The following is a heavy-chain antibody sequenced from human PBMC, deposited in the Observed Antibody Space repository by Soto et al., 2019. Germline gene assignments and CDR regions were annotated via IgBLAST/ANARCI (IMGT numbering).Heavy chain of an antibody. CDR2: ISAYSGNT. CDR3: ARQYDILTGYYLEVGY. V-gene: IGHV1-18*01. D-gene: IGHD3-9*01. J-gene: IGHJ4*02. Sequence: QVQLVQSGAEVKKPGASVKVSCKASGYTFTSYGISWVRQAPGQGLEWMGWISAYSGNTNYAQNLQGRVTMTTDTPTSTAYMSLRSLRSDDPAVYYCARQYDILTGYYLEVGYWGQGTLVTVSS. CDR1: GYTFTSYG.